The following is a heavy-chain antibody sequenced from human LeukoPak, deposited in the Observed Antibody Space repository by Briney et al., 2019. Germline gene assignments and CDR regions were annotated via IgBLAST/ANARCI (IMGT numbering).Heavy chain of an antibody. Sequence: ASVKVSCKASGYTFTSYDINWVRQATGQGLEWMGWMNPNSGNTGYAQKFQGRVTMTRNTSISTAYMELSSLRSEDTAVYYCARGSSGSYYYYHGMDVWGQGTTVTVSS. V-gene: IGHV1-8*01. CDR1: GYTFTSYD. J-gene: IGHJ6*02. CDR2: MNPNSGNT. CDR3: ARGSSGSYYYYHGMDV. D-gene: IGHD1-26*01.